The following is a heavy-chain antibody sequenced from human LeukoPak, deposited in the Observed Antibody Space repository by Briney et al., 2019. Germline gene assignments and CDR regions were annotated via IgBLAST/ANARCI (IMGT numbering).Heavy chain of an antibody. Sequence: SETLSLTCTVSGGSISSGSYYWSWIRQPAGKGLEWIGRMYTSGSTNYNPSLKSRVTISVDMSENQFSLKLTSVTAADTAVYYCARGFYYSAYYFDYWGQGTLVTVSS. CDR3: ARGFYYSAYYFDY. CDR1: GGSISSGSYY. V-gene: IGHV4-61*02. J-gene: IGHJ4*02. D-gene: IGHD3-22*01. CDR2: MYTSGST.